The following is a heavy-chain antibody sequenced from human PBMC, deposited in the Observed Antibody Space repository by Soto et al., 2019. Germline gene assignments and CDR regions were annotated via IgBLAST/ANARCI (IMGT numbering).Heavy chain of an antibody. CDR2: IYYSGST. J-gene: IGHJ4*02. CDR3: ARHNNWNAGDIDY. V-gene: IGHV4-39*01. D-gene: IGHD1-20*01. Sequence: PSETLSLTCTVSGGSISSSSYYWGWIRQPPGKGLEWIGSIYYSGSTYYNPSLKSRVTISVDTSKNQFSLKLSSMTAADTAVYYCARHNNWNAGDIDYWGQGTLVTVSS. CDR1: GGSISSSSYY.